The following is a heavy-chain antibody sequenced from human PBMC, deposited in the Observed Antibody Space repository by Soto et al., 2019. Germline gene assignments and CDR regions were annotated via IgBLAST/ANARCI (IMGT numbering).Heavy chain of an antibody. Sequence: GGSLRLSCSASGFTFSSYGMHWVRQAPGNGLEYVSAISSNGGSTYYADSVKDRFTISRDNSKNTLYLQMSSLRAEDTAVYYCVKARFRGVVGADAFDIWGQGTMVTVSS. V-gene: IGHV3-64D*08. CDR2: ISSNGGST. D-gene: IGHD3-10*01. J-gene: IGHJ3*02. CDR1: GFTFSSYG. CDR3: VKARFRGVVGADAFDI.